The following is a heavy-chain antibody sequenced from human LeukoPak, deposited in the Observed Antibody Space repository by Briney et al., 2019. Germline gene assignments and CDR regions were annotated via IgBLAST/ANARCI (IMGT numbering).Heavy chain of an antibody. CDR2: IYHSGST. D-gene: IGHD2-15*01. J-gene: IGHJ4*02. CDR3: AGTLDIVVVVAALYY. CDR1: GYSISSGYY. Sequence: KSSETLSLTCAVSGYSISSGYYWGWIRQPPGKGLEWIGSIYHSGSTYYNPPLKSRVTISVDTSKNQFSLKLSSVTAADTAVYYCAGTLDIVVVVAALYYWGQGTLVTVSS. V-gene: IGHV4-38-2*01.